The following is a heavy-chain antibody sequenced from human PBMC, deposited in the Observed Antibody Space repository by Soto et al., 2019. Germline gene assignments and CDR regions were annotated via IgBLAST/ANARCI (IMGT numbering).Heavy chain of an antibody. CDR2: ISAYNGNT. Sequence: ASVKVSCKASGYTLTSYGISWVRQAPGQGLEWMGWISAYNGNTNYAQKLQGRVTMTTDTSTSTAYMELRSLRSDDTAVYYCARDRVPDDFWSGSVNWFDPWGQGTLVTVSS. D-gene: IGHD3-3*01. CDR1: GYTLTSYG. CDR3: ARDRVPDDFWSGSVNWFDP. V-gene: IGHV1-18*01. J-gene: IGHJ5*02.